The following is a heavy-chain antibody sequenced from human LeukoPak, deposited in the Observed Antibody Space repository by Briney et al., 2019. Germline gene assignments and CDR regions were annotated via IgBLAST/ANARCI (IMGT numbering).Heavy chain of an antibody. CDR2: IYYSGRT. CDR1: GGSISSSSDF. V-gene: IGHV4-39*07. J-gene: IGHJ4*02. CDR3: ARASRFAYGPYCLDY. Sequence: SETLSLTCTVSGGSISSSSDFWGWIRQPPGKGLEWIGSIYYSGRTYNNPSLKSRVTISVDTSKNQFSLKLSSVTAADTAVYYCARASRFAYGPYCLDYWGQGILVTVSS. D-gene: IGHD2-8*02.